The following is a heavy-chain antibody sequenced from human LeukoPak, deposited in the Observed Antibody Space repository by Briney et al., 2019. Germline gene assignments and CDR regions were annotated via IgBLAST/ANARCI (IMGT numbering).Heavy chain of an antibody. CDR2: INTDGSST. J-gene: IGHJ3*02. CDR3: ARDFLDYYDSSGYRKAHAFDI. CDR1: GFTFSSYW. V-gene: IGHV3-74*01. D-gene: IGHD3-22*01. Sequence: QPGGSLRLSCAASGFTFSSYWMHWVRQAPGKGLVWVSRINTDGSSTTYADSVKGRFTISRDNAKNTLYLQMNSLSAEDTAVYYCARDFLDYYDSSGYRKAHAFDIWGQGTMVTVSS.